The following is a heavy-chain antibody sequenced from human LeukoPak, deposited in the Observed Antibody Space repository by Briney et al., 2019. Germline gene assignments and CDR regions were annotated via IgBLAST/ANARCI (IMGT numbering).Heavy chain of an antibody. CDR3: VRGINFDWGYGYFDY. CDR2: ISSSGSTI. V-gene: IGHV3-48*03. CDR1: GFTFNNYE. Sequence: GGSLRLSCAASGFTFNNYEMNWVRQAPGKGLEWVSYISSSGSTIYYAVSVKGRFTTSRSNAKNSLYLQMDSLRADDTAVYYCVRGINFDWGYGYFDYWGQGTLVTVSS. D-gene: IGHD3-9*01. J-gene: IGHJ4*02.